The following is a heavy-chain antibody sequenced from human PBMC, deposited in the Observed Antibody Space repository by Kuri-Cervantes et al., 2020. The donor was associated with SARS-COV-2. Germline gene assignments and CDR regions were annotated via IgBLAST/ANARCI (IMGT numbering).Heavy chain of an antibody. J-gene: IGHJ6*02. Sequence: ASVKVSCKASGYTFTSYYMHWVRQAPGQGLEWMGWINPNSGGTNYAQKFQGWVTMTRDTSISTAYMELSRLRSDDTAVYYCARSYSSGWYYYYGMDVWGQGTTVTVSS. CDR1: GYTFTSYY. CDR3: ARSYSSGWYYYYGMDV. CDR2: INPNSGGT. D-gene: IGHD6-19*01. V-gene: IGHV1-2*04.